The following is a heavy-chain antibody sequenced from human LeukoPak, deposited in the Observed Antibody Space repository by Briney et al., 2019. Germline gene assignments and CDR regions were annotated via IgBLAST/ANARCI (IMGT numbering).Heavy chain of an antibody. J-gene: IGHJ6*03. CDR1: GFTFSSYA. CDR3: AKVWGSSSLYYYYMDV. V-gene: IGHV3-23*01. D-gene: IGHD6-6*01. CDR2: ISGSGGST. Sequence: GGSLRLSCAASGFTFSSYAMSWVRQAPGKGLEWVSAISGSGGSTYYADSVKGRFTISRDNSKNTLYLQMNSLRAEDTAVYYCAKVWGSSSLYYYYMDVWGKGTTATVSS.